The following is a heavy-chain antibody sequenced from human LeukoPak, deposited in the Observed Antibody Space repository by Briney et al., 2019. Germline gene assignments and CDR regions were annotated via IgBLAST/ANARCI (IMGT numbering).Heavy chain of an antibody. Sequence: GSLRLSCAASGFTFSSYSMNWVRQAPGKGLEWIGIIYYSGSTSYSPSLKSRVTISADTSRNQFSLNLNSVTAADTALYYCTGTTDATSSYYADSWGQGTLVTVSS. CDR3: TGTTDATSSYYADS. V-gene: IGHV4-39*07. CDR1: GFTFSSYS. D-gene: IGHD1-1*01. J-gene: IGHJ4*02. CDR2: IYYSGST.